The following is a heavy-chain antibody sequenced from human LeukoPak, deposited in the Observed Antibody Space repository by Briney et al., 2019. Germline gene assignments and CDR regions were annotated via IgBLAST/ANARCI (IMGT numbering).Heavy chain of an antibody. CDR1: GFTFSSYA. V-gene: IGHV3-23*01. CDR3: ARESSGWHQNQVDSGKGGFDY. D-gene: IGHD6-19*01. CDR2: ISGSGGST. J-gene: IGHJ4*02. Sequence: GRSLRLPCRASGFTFSSYAMSWVRQAPGKGLKWVSAISGSGGSTYYADSVKGRFTISRDNSKNTLYLQMNSLRAEDTAVYYCARESSGWHQNQVDSGKGGFDYWGQGTLVTVSS.